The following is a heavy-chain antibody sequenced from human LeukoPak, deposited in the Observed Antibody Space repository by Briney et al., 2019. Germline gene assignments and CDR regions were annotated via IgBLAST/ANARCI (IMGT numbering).Heavy chain of an antibody. J-gene: IGHJ6*04. CDR1: GFTLSSYS. V-gene: IGHV3-21*01. CDR2: ISTSSSYI. Sequence: PGGSLRPSCAASGFTLSSYSMNWVRQAPGKGLEWVSFISTSSSYIYYADSVKGRFTISRDNAKNSLYLQMNSLRAEDTAVYYCAELGITMIGGVWGKGTTVTISS. CDR3: AELGITMIGGV. D-gene: IGHD3-10*02.